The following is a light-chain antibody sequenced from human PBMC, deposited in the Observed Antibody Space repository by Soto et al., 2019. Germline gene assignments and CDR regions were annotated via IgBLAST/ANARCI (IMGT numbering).Light chain of an antibody. V-gene: IGLV2-14*01. J-gene: IGLJ2*01. Sequence: QSALTQPASVSGSPGQSITISCTGTRSDIGAYNYVSWFQQNPGKAPKCMIYDVYSRPSGVSHRFSGSKSANTASLTISGLHAEDEAVYYCTSYTTTNTLALGGGTKLTVL. CDR1: RSDIGAYNY. CDR3: TSYTTTNTLA. CDR2: DVY.